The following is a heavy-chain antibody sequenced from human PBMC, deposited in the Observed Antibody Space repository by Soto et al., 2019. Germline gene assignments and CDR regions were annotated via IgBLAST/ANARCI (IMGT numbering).Heavy chain of an antibody. CDR2: TYHDGKKK. CDR1: GFTFSGYA. Sequence: QVQLVESGGGVVQPGTSLRLSCAASGFTFSGYAMHWVRQAPGKGLAWVAFTYHDGKKKYYADSVKGRFTSSSDNSGNMLYLQVGSVRACGSAVYYCARRTGWGCCGVYGMDVWGQGTMVTVSS. J-gene: IGHJ6*01. D-gene: IGHD2-15*01. CDR3: ARRTGWGCCGVYGMDV. V-gene: IGHV3-33*01.